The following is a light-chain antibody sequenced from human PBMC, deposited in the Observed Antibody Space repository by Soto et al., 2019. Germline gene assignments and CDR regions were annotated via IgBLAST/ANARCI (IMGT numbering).Light chain of an antibody. CDR2: GAS. J-gene: IGKJ3*01. CDR1: RHVYINA. Sequence: VVLTQSPATSSLSPGDRATLSCRASRHVYINALGWYQQKPGRTPTLLIYGASTRATDIPDRFSATGSGTDFSLTIGGVEPEDSAVYYCQQYGASPFTFGPGT. V-gene: IGKV3-20*01. CDR3: QQYGASPFT.